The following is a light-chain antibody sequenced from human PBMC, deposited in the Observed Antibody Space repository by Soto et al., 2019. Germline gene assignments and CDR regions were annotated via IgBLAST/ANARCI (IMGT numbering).Light chain of an antibody. CDR3: AAWDDSLSGVV. J-gene: IGLJ3*02. Sequence: QSVLTQPPSASGTPGQRVTISCSGSSSNIGSNYVYWYQQLPGTAPKLLIYRNNQRPSGVPDRFSGYKSGTSASLAISGLLSEDEANYYCAAWDDSLSGVVFGGGTKLTVL. CDR2: RNN. V-gene: IGLV1-47*01. CDR1: SSNIGSNY.